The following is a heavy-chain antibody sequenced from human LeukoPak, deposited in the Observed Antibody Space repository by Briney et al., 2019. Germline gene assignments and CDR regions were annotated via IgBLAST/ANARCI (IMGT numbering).Heavy chain of an antibody. D-gene: IGHD2-21*02. CDR2: IIPILGIA. V-gene: IGHV1-69*04. CDR1: GYTFTGYY. CDR3: ARVARGDVATIDY. J-gene: IGHJ4*02. Sequence: SVKVSCKASGYTFTGYYMHWVRQAPGQGLEWMGRIIPILGIANYAQKFQGRVTITADKSTSTAYMELSSLRSEDTAVYYCARVARGDVATIDYWGQGTLVTVSS.